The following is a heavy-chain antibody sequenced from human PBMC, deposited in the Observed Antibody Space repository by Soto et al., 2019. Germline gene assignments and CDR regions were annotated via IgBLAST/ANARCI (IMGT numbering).Heavy chain of an antibody. CDR2: ISYDGSNK. CDR1: GFTFSSYA. Sequence: QVQLVESGGGVVQPGRSLRLSCAASGFTFSSYAMHWVRQAPGKGLEWVAVISYDGSNKYYADSVKGRFTISRDNSKNTLYLQMNSLRAEDTAVYYCARQGCSSTSCPLYYYYGMDVWGQGTTVTVSS. J-gene: IGHJ6*02. D-gene: IGHD2-2*01. CDR3: ARQGCSSTSCPLYYYYGMDV. V-gene: IGHV3-30-3*01.